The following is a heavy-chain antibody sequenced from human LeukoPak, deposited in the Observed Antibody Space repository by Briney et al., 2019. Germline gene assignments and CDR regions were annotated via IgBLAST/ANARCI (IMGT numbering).Heavy chain of an antibody. Sequence: GASVKVSCKASGGTFSSYAIGWVRQAPGQGLEWMGRIIPILGIANYAQKFQGRVTITADKSTSTAYMELSSLRSEDTAVYYCARGVDGGNSDWFDPWGQGTLVTVSS. CDR1: GGTFSSYA. D-gene: IGHD4-23*01. V-gene: IGHV1-69*04. CDR2: IIPILGIA. CDR3: ARGVDGGNSDWFDP. J-gene: IGHJ5*02.